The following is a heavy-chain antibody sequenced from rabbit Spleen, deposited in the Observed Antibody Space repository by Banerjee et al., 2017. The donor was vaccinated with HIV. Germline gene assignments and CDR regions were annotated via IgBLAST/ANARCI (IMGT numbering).Heavy chain of an antibody. Sequence: QEQLVESGGGLVQPGGSLTLSCKASGFEFSRFGVSWVRQAPGKGLEWIACIYSDSSGSTYYASWAKGRFTISKTSSTTVTLQMTSLTVADTATYFCARDAGRGDYIDGVFNLWGQGTLVTVS. CDR1: GFEFSRFG. J-gene: IGHJ4*01. CDR3: ARDAGRGDYIDGVFNL. D-gene: IGHD8-1*01. CDR2: IYSDSSGST. V-gene: IGHV1S45*01.